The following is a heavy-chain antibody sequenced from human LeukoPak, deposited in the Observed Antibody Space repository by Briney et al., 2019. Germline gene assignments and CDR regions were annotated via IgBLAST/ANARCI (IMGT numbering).Heavy chain of an antibody. CDR1: GDSVSSNSAA. CDR3: AREERQQLVRGLPFCDY. Sequence: SQTLSLTCVISGDSVSSNSAAWNWIRQSPSRGLEWLGRTYYRSKWYNYYAVSVKSRITINPDTSKNQFSLQLNSLTPEDTAVYYCAREERQQLVRGLPFCDYWGQGTLVTVSS. J-gene: IGHJ4*02. V-gene: IGHV6-1*01. D-gene: IGHD6-13*01. CDR2: TYYRSKWYN.